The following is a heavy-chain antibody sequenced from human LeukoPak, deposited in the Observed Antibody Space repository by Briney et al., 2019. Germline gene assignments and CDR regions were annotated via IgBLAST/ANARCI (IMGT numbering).Heavy chain of an antibody. J-gene: IGHJ6*03. Sequence: ASVKVSCKASGYTFTGYYTHWVRQAPGQGLEWMGWINPNSGGTNYAQKFQGRVTMTRDTSISTAYMELSRLRSDDTAVYYCARGKGVRPPGPSIYYMDVWGKGTTVTVSS. D-gene: IGHD1-14*01. CDR3: ARGKGVRPPGPSIYYMDV. CDR2: INPNSGGT. V-gene: IGHV1-2*02. CDR1: GYTFTGYY.